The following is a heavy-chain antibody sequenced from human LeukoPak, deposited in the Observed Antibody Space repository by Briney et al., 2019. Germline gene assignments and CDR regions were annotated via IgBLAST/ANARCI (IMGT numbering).Heavy chain of an antibody. D-gene: IGHD1-26*01. V-gene: IGHV3-73*01. CDR1: GFTFSGSA. CDR3: TRRWDADFDY. Sequence: GGSLRLSCAASGFTFSGSALHWVRQASGKGLEWVGRIRSTANGYATAYAASVKGRFTISRDDSKNTAYLQMDSLKTEDTAVYYCTRRWDADFDYWGQGTLVTVSS. CDR2: IRSTANGYAT. J-gene: IGHJ4*02.